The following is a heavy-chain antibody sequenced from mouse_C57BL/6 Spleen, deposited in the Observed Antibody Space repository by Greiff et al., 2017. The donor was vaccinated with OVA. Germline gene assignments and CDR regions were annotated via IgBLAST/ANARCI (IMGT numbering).Heavy chain of an antibody. D-gene: IGHD1-1*01. Sequence: VQLQQSGPVLVKPGASVKMSCKASGYTFTDYYMNWVKQSHGKSLEWIGVINPYNGGTSYTQKFKGKATLTVDKSSSTAYMELNNLTSEDSAVYYCAGTTVVNYYAVDYWGQGTSVTVSS. J-gene: IGHJ4*01. CDR2: INPYNGGT. V-gene: IGHV1-19*01. CDR1: GYTFTDYY. CDR3: AGTTVVNYYAVDY.